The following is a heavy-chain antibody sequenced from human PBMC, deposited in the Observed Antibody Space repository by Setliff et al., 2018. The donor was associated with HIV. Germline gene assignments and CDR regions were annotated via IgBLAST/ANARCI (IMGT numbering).Heavy chain of an antibody. Sequence: GGSLRLSCAASGFNFSSHTMNWIRQASGKGLEWVGNIRQDGSEKHYVDSVKGRFTISRDNAKNSLYLQMNSLRADDTAMYYCACPKEGYSGSGGAFQIWGQGTMVTVSS. CDR2: IRQDGSEK. V-gene: IGHV3-7*01. J-gene: IGHJ3*02. CDR1: GFNFSSHT. D-gene: IGHD3-10*01. CDR3: ACPKEGYSGSGGAFQI.